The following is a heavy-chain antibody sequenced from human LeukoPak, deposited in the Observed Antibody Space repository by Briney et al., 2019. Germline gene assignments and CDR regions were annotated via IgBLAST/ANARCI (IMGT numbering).Heavy chain of an antibody. CDR3: ARGYCSSTSCYSHYYYMDV. V-gene: IGHV3-53*01. CDR2: IYSGGST. J-gene: IGHJ6*03. CDR1: GFTFREYS. D-gene: IGHD2-2*01. Sequence: GGSLRLSCAASGFTFREYSMSWVRQAPGKGLEWVSVIYSGGSTYYADSVKGQFTISRDNSKNTLYLQMNSLRAEDTAVYYCARGYCSSTSCYSHYYYMDVWGKGTTVTVSS.